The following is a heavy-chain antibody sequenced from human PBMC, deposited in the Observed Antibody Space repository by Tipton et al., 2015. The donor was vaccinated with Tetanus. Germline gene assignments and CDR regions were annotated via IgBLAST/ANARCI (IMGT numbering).Heavy chain of an antibody. CDR3: ARERIEAFYCHGLDV. CDR1: GGSISSFY. J-gene: IGHJ6*02. Sequence: TLSLTCTVSGGSISSFYWYWIRQPPGKGLEWIAYIYQNGDANYNPSLQSRVTISVDTSKNQFSLQLAVVTAADTAIYYCARERIEAFYCHGLDVWGPGTTVTVSS. V-gene: IGHV4-59*01. D-gene: IGHD2-21*01. CDR2: IYQNGDA.